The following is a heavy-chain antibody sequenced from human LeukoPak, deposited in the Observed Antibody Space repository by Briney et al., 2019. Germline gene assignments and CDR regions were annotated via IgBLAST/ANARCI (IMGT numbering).Heavy chain of an antibody. CDR3: AKCSQDAGGSTSCYTSWFDP. D-gene: IGHD2-2*02. J-gene: IGHJ5*02. CDR2: VYSSGST. Sequence: SETLSLTCTVSGGSINDSYWSWIRQPAGKGLEWIGRVYSSGSTYSNPSLKSRVTMSVDTSKNQFSLKLNSATAADTAVYYCAKCSQDAGGSTSCYTSWFDPWGQGTLVTVSS. V-gene: IGHV4-4*07. CDR1: GGSINDSY.